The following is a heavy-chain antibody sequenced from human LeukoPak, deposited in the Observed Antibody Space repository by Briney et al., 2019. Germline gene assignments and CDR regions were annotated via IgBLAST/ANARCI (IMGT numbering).Heavy chain of an antibody. Sequence: SETLSLTCTVSGGSISSYYWSWIRQPPGKGPEWIGDIYYSGSTNYNPSLKSRVTISVDTSKNQFSLKLRSVTAADTAVYYCARSAVAAAIGHYYYMDVWGKGTTVTVSS. D-gene: IGHD2-2*02. CDR3: ARSAVAAAIGHYYYMDV. CDR2: IYYSGST. V-gene: IGHV4-59*01. J-gene: IGHJ6*03. CDR1: GGSISSYY.